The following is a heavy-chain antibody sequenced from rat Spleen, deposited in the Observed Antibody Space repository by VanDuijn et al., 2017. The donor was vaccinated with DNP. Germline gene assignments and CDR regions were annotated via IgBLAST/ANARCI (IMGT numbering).Heavy chain of an antibody. D-gene: IGHD1-4*01. CDR2: ITYSGNT. V-gene: IGHV3-1*01. Sequence: EVQLQVSGPGLVKPSQSLSLTCSVTGYSITSNYWGWIRKFPGHKLEYIGHITYSGNTNYNPSLVSRISITRDTSKNQFFLQLNSVTTEDTATYYCARWTRYFDAWGQGVMVTVSS. CDR3: ARWTRYFDA. CDR1: GYSITSNY. J-gene: IGHJ2*01.